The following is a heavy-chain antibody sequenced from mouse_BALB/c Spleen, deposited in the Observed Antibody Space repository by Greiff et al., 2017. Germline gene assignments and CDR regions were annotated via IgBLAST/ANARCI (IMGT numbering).Heavy chain of an antibody. V-gene: IGHV5-6-4*01. J-gene: IGHJ1*01. CDR1: GFTFSSYT. Sequence: EVMLVESGGGLVKPGGSLKLSCAASGFTFSSYTMSWVRQTPEKRLEWVATISSGGSYTYYPDSVKGRFTIPRDNAKNTLYLQMSSLKSEDTAMYYCTREGGYDYDRYFDVWGAGTTVTVSS. D-gene: IGHD2-4*01. CDR3: TREGGYDYDRYFDV. CDR2: ISSGGSYT.